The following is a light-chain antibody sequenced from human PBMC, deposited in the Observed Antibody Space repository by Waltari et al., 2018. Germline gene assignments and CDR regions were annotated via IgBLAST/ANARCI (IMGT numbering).Light chain of an antibody. CDR3: QSYDTSLKSFV. Sequence: QSVLTQPPSVSGAPGQSVTVSCSGSGPNLGAGYDVHWYQQFPGKVPQVLVPGHGARPSGVPDRFSASRSGASASLAINGLRAEDEADYYCQSYDTSLKSFVFGTGTAVTVL. V-gene: IGLV1-40*01. CDR1: GPNLGAGYD. CDR2: GHG. J-gene: IGLJ1*01.